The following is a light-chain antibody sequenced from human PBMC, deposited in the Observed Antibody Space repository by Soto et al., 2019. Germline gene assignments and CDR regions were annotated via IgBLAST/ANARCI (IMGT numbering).Light chain of an antibody. Sequence: AIQMTQSPSSLSASVGDRVTITCRASQGIRNDLGWYQQKPGKAPKLLIYGASSLQSDVPSRFSGSGSGTDFTLTISSLQPEDFSTYYCLQDDSYPLTFGGGTKVEIK. V-gene: IGKV1-6*01. CDR2: GAS. CDR1: QGIRND. CDR3: LQDDSYPLT. J-gene: IGKJ4*01.